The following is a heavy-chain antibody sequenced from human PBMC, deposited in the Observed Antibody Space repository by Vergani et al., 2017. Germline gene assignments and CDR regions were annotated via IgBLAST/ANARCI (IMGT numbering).Heavy chain of an antibody. D-gene: IGHD3-22*01. CDR2: ISGSGGST. V-gene: IGHV3-23*01. CDR3: APSILDSSGYYYPHSH. CDR1: GFTFSSYA. Sequence: EVQLLESGGGLVQPGGSLRLSCAASGFTFSSYAMSWVRQAPGKGLEWVSAISGSGGSTYYADSVKGRFTISRDNSKNTLYLQMNSLRAEDTAVYYCAPSILDSSGYYYPHSHWGQGTLVTVSS. J-gene: IGHJ4*02.